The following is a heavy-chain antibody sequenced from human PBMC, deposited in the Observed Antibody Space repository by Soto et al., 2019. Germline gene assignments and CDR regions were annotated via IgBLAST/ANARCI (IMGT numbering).Heavy chain of an antibody. Sequence: QVQLVDSGGDVVQPGRSLRLSCAASGFTFSSYGMHWVRQAPGKGLEWVAVIWYDGSKKYYAEFVKGRLTISRDNSKNTLYLQMNSLRAEDTAVYYCASRSQALDYWGQGTLVTVSA. CDR2: IWYDGSKK. CDR3: ASRSQALDY. V-gene: IGHV3-33*01. CDR1: GFTFSSYG. J-gene: IGHJ4*02.